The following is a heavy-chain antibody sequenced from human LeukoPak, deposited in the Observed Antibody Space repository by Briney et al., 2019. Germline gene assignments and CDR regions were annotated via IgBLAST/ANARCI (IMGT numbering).Heavy chain of an antibody. CDR2: IYYSASS. Sequence: PPETLSLTRIVPRDSISSSSSYSGWIRQPPRNWLEWQGCIYYSASSYYNPSLKSRVTIYVDTSKNQFSLKLSSVTAADTAVYYCARHAPGTGMVTSAFDIWGQGTMVTVSS. D-gene: IGHD5-18*01. V-gene: IGHV4-39*01. J-gene: IGHJ3*02. CDR1: RDSISSSSSY. CDR3: ARHAPGTGMVTSAFDI.